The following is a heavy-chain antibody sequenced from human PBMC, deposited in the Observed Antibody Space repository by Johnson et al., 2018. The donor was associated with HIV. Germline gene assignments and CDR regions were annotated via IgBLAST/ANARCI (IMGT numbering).Heavy chain of an antibody. D-gene: IGHD6-13*01. CDR3: AREIGSSNWLQTGDAFDI. V-gene: IGHV3-23*04. Sequence: VQLVESGGGLAKPAWSPRLSCAASGFTFNNYVMTWVRQAPGKGLEWVSGISGSDFGPYYADSVRGRFTISRDNSKNTLYLEMNSLRAEDMGVYYCAREIGSSNWLQTGDAFDIWGQGTMVTVSS. CDR1: GFTFNNYV. J-gene: IGHJ3*02. CDR2: ISGSDFGP.